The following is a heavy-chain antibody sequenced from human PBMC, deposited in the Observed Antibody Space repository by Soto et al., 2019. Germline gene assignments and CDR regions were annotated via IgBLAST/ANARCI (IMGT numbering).Heavy chain of an antibody. D-gene: IGHD6-6*01. Sequence: QVQLVQSGAEVKKPGASVKVSCKASGYTFTSYGISWVRQAPGQGLEWMGWISAYNGNTNYAQKLQGRGTMTTDTSRSAACMELRSLRSDDTAVYYCARAYSSSSSWFDPWGQGTLVTVSS. V-gene: IGHV1-18*01. CDR3: ARAYSSSSSWFDP. CDR2: ISAYNGNT. J-gene: IGHJ5*02. CDR1: GYTFTSYG.